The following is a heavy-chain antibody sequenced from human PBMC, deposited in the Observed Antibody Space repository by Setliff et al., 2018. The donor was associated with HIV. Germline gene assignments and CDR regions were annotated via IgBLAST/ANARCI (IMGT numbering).Heavy chain of an antibody. CDR3: ARSNPGITAGLLAY. D-gene: IGHD6-13*01. CDR2: IYYSGST. Sequence: PSETLSLTCTVSGGSISSSSNYWGWIRQPPGKGLEWIGNIYYSGSTYYNPALKSRVTMSIDTSKNQISLKLNSVTAADTATYYCARSNPGITAGLLAYWGPGTLVTVSS. J-gene: IGHJ4*02. CDR1: GGSISSSSNY. V-gene: IGHV4-39*07.